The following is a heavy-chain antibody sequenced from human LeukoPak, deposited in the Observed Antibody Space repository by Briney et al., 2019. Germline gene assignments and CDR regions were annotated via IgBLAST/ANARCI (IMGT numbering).Heavy chain of an antibody. Sequence: PGGSLRLSCAASGFNFSSYSLNWVRQAPGKGLEWVSYISSSTRRIYYADSVKGRFTISRGSAKNSLYLQMDSLRDEDTAMYYCAREFPPHCSSTSCYPDHWGQGTLVTVSS. CDR3: AREFPPHCSSTSCYPDH. CDR1: GFNFSSYS. D-gene: IGHD2-2*01. J-gene: IGHJ5*02. CDR2: ISSSTRRI. V-gene: IGHV3-48*02.